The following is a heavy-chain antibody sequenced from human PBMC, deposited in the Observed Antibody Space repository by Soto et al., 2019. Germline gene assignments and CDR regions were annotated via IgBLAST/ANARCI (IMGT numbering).Heavy chain of an antibody. D-gene: IGHD4-4*01. CDR1: GFPFSTYW. CDR2: INPDGNVG. CDR3: AGWGGHDYNY. J-gene: IGHJ4*02. Sequence: EVQLLGSGGGLVQPGGSLRLSCVGSGFPFSTYWMNWVRQAPGKGLEWVANINPDGNVGTYVDSVRSRFTTSRDNAKNSLYLQMNSLRADDTAVYFCAGWGGHDYNYWGQGIMVTVSS. V-gene: IGHV3-7*03.